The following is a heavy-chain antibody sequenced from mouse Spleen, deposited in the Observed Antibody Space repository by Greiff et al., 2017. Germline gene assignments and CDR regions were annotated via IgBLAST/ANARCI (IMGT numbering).Heavy chain of an antibody. V-gene: IGHV1-81*01. CDR3: ARNPYYYGSSYGYFDY. J-gene: IGHJ2*01. Sequence: VQLQESGAELARPGASVKLSCKASGYTFTSYGISWVKQRTGQGLEWIGEIYPRSGNTYYNEKFKGKATLTADKSSSTAYMELRSLTSEDSAVYFCARNPYYYGSSYGYFDYWGQGTTLTVSS. CDR1: GYTFTSYG. CDR2: IYPRSGNT. D-gene: IGHD1-1*01.